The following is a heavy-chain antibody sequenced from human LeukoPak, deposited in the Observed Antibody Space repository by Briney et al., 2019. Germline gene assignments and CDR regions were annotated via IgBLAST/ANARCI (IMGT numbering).Heavy chain of an antibody. D-gene: IGHD6-19*01. J-gene: IGHJ4*02. CDR3: ARDISSGWYIDY. V-gene: IGHV3-66*01. CDR1: GFTVSSNY. CDR2: IYSGGST. Sequence: GGSLRLSCAASGFTVSSNYMSWVRQAPGKGLEWVSVIYSGGSTYYADSVKGRFTISRDNSKNTLYLQMNSLRAEDTAVYYCARDISSGWYIDYWGQGTLVTVSS.